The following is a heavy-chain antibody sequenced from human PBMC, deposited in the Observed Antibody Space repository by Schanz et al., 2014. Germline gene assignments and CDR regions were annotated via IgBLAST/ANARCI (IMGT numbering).Heavy chain of an antibody. V-gene: IGHV3-23*04. Sequence: EVQVVEPGGGLVQPGGSLRLSCEASGFTLTSYALTWVRQAPGKGLEWVAGISGSGGSTDYADSVKGRFIIPRDNSKNTLYLQMNSLRAEDTAVYYCAKIRYDSSGYYLPYYGMDVWGQGTTVIVSS. D-gene: IGHD3-22*01. J-gene: IGHJ6*02. CDR2: ISGSGGST. CDR1: GFTLTSYA. CDR3: AKIRYDSSGYYLPYYGMDV.